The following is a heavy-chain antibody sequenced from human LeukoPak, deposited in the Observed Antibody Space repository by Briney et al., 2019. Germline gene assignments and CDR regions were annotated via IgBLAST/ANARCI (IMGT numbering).Heavy chain of an antibody. V-gene: IGHV4-34*01. J-gene: IGHJ5*02. CDR1: GGSFSGYY. Sequence: SETLSLTCAVYGGSFSGYYWSWIRQPPGKGLEWIGEINHSGSTNYNPSPKSRITISVDTSKNQFSLKLSSVTAADTAVYYCARETDYRRTNWFDPWGQGTLVTVSS. D-gene: IGHD4-11*01. CDR2: INHSGST. CDR3: ARETDYRRTNWFDP.